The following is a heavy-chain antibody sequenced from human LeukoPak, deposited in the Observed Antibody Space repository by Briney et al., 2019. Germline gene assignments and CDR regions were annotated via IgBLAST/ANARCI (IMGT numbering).Heavy chain of an antibody. CDR1: GGSISSGGYY. Sequence: SETLSLTCTVSGGSISSGGYYWNWIRQFPGKGLEWIGYIYYSGSTYYNPSLKSRVTISVDTSKNQFSLKLSSVTAADTAVYYCARGSGWYCDYWGQGTLVTVSS. CDR3: ARGSGWYCDY. CDR2: IYYSGST. V-gene: IGHV4-31*03. D-gene: IGHD6-19*01. J-gene: IGHJ4*02.